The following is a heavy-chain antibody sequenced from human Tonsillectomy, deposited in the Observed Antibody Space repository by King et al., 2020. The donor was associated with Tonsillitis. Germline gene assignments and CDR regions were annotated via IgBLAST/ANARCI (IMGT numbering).Heavy chain of an antibody. J-gene: IGHJ4*02. Sequence: VQLVESGGGVVQPGRSLRLSCAASGFTFSSYGMHWVRQAPGKGLEWVAVIWFDGSNQYYADSMKGRFTISRDNSKNTLYLQMNSLRADDTAVYYCGRVGGGWFPIDYWGQGTLVIVSS. D-gene: IGHD6-19*01. CDR2: IWFDGSNQ. CDR3: GRVGGGWFPIDY. CDR1: GFTFSSYG. V-gene: IGHV3-33*08.